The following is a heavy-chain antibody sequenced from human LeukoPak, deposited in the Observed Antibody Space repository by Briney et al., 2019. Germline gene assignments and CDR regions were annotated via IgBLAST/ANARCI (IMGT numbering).Heavy chain of an antibody. V-gene: IGHV4-39*01. D-gene: IGHD2/OR15-2a*01. Sequence: PSETLSLTCSISGGSISTSSYSWGWIRQPTGKGLEWIGNISYTGNTHYNPSLKSRVTLSVDPSKNQFSLKLSSVPAADTAIYYCARHLNNGFDIWGRGTMVTVSS. J-gene: IGHJ3*02. CDR3: ARHLNNGFDI. CDR2: ISYTGNT. CDR1: GGSISTSSYS.